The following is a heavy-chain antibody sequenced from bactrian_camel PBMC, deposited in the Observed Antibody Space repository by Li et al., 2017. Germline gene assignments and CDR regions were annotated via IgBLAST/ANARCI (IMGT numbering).Heavy chain of an antibody. D-gene: IGHD2*01. CDR2: TYTGGSTE. CDR1: GYTFDKNC. V-gene: IGHV3S36*01. Sequence: VQLVESGGGSVQAGESLRLSCVASGYTFDKNCMGWFRQAPGKEREGVAATYTGGSTEYYADSVKGRFTISEDKAKNTVYLQMNSLKPEDTAMYYCAADQAACGSWYGLTAPHYWGQGTQVTVS. J-gene: IGHJ4*01. CDR3: AADQAACGSWYGLTAPHY.